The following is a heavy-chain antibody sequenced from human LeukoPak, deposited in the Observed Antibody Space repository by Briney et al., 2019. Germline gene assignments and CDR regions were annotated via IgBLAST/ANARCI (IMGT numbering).Heavy chain of an antibody. V-gene: IGHV3-30*02. J-gene: IGHJ4*02. D-gene: IGHD3-10*01. CDR3: AKDIRGYFDY. Sequence: GGSLRLSCAASGFTFSSYGMHWVRQAPGKGLEWVAFIRYDGSNKYYADSVKGRFTISRDNAKNSLYLQMNSLRAEDTALYYCAKDIRGYFDYWGQGTLVTVSS. CDR1: GFTFSSYG. CDR2: IRYDGSNK.